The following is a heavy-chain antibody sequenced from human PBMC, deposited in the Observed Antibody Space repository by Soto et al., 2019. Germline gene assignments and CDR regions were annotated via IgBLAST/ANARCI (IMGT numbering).Heavy chain of an antibody. J-gene: IGHJ6*03. V-gene: IGHV4-39*01. CDR2: LYYSGST. Sequence: PSETLSLTCTVSGGSISSSSYYWGWIRQSPGKGLEWIGSLYYSGSTYYNPSLKSRVTISVGTSKNQFSLKLTSVTAADTAVYYCVRLRTTDPIAALTDYYMDVWGKGTTVTVSS. D-gene: IGHD6-6*01. CDR3: VRLRTTDPIAALTDYYMDV. CDR1: GGSISSSSYY.